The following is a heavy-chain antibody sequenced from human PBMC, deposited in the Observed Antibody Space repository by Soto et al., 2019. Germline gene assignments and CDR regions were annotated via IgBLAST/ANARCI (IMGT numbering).Heavy chain of an antibody. Sequence: GASVKVSCKASGYTFTGYYMHWVRQAPGQGLEWMGWINPNSGGTNYAQKFQGRVTMTRDTSISTAYMELSRLRSDDTAVYYCARDRSPSIAAPLYGMDVWGQGTTVTVSS. CDR3: ARDRSPSIAAPLYGMDV. CDR1: GYTFTGYY. J-gene: IGHJ6*02. CDR2: INPNSGGT. D-gene: IGHD6-6*01. V-gene: IGHV1-2*02.